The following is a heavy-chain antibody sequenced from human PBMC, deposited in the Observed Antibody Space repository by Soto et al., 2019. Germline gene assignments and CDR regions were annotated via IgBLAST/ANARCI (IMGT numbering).Heavy chain of an antibody. CDR3: ARGPYLYDYVWGSYRHFDY. CDR2: IYYSGST. Sequence: QLQLQESGPGLVKPSETLSLTCTVSGGSISSSSYYWGWIRQPPGKGLEWIGSIYYSGSTYYNPSLKSRATISVDTSRNQFSLKLSCVTAADTAVYYCARGPYLYDYVWGSYRHFDYWGQGTLVTVSS. D-gene: IGHD3-16*02. CDR1: GGSISSSSYY. V-gene: IGHV4-39*01. J-gene: IGHJ4*02.